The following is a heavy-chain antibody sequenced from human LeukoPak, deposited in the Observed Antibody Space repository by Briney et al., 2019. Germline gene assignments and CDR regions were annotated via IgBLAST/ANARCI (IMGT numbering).Heavy chain of an antibody. CDR3: ARTVYCSSANCYPLDP. V-gene: IGHV4-59*01. CDR1: HGSISSYY. D-gene: IGHD2-21*02. J-gene: IGHJ5*02. Sequence: SETLSLTCSVSHGSISSYYWNWIRQSPGKGLEWIGYVYFNGDTKYSPSLKSRVTMSVDTPNNKFSLRLNSVTAADSAVYYCARTVYCSSANCYPLDPWGQGPLVTVSS. CDR2: VYFNGDT.